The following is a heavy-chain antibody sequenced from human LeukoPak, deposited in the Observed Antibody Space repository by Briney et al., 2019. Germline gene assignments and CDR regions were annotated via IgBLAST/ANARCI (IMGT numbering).Heavy chain of an antibody. V-gene: IGHV1-8*03. D-gene: IGHD5-12*01. CDR3: ARVPLASNHLDY. Sequence: GASMKVSCKASGYTFTSYDINWVRQATGQGLEWMGWMNPNSGNTGYAQKFQGRVTITRNTSISTAYMELSSLRSEDTAVYYCARVPLASNHLDYWGQGTLVTVSS. CDR2: MNPNSGNT. CDR1: GYTFTSYD. J-gene: IGHJ4*02.